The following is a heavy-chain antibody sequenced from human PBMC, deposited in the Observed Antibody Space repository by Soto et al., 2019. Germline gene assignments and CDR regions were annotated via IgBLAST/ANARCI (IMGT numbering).Heavy chain of an antibody. CDR1: GFTFSSYA. CDR3: ARDRYDFWSGFHFLFDY. J-gene: IGHJ4*02. D-gene: IGHD3-3*01. Sequence: PGGSLRLSCAASGFTFSSYAMHWVRQAPGKGLEWVAVISYDGSNKYYADSVKGRLTISRDNSKNTLYLQMNSLRAEDTAVYYCARDRYDFWSGFHFLFDYWGQGTLVTVSS. V-gene: IGHV3-30-3*01. CDR2: ISYDGSNK.